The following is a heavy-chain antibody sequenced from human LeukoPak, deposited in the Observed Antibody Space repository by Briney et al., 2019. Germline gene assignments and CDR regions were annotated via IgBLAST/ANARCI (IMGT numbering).Heavy chain of an antibody. CDR1: GFTVSSNY. CDR2: ISSSSSTI. J-gene: IGHJ4*02. CDR3: ARDEGATNFDY. Sequence: GGSLRLSCAASGFTVSSNYMSWVRQAPGKGLEWVSYISSSSSTIYYADSVKGRFTISRDNAKNSLYLQMNSLRAEDTAVYYCARDEGATNFDYWGQGTLVTVSS. V-gene: IGHV3-48*04. D-gene: IGHD5-12*01.